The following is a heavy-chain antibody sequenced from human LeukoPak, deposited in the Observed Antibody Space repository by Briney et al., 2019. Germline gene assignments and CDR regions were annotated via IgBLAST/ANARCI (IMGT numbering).Heavy chain of an antibody. CDR3: ARRKSLYDYVWGSYRYSHYFDY. D-gene: IGHD3-16*02. V-gene: IGHV4-39*07. CDR2: IYSSGST. Sequence: SETLSLTCTVSGASVSGSPYYWGWIRQPPGKGLEWIGSIYSSGSTYYNPSLKSRVTISVDTSKNQFSLKLSSVTAADTAVYYCARRKSLYDYVWGSYRYSHYFDYWGQGTLVTVSS. CDR1: GASVSGSPYY. J-gene: IGHJ4*02.